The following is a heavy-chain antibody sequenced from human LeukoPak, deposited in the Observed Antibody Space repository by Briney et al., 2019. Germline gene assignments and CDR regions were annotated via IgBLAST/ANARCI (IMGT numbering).Heavy chain of an antibody. Sequence: GGSLRLSCAASEFTFSSYWMTWVRQAPGKGLEWVANINQDGSEKYYMDSVKGRFAISRDNAKNSLNPQMNSLRGEDTAVYYCARGCSSSTCPGDYWGQGTLVTVSS. V-gene: IGHV3-7*03. CDR3: ARGCSSSTCPGDY. D-gene: IGHD2-2*01. J-gene: IGHJ4*02. CDR2: INQDGSEK. CDR1: EFTFSSYW.